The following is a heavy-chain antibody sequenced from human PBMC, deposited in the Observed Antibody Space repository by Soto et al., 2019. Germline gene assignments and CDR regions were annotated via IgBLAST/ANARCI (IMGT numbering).Heavy chain of an antibody. CDR2: INHSGST. Sequence: SETLSLTCAVYGGSFSGYYWSWIRQPPGKGLEWIGEINHSGSTNYNPSLKSRVTISVDTSKNQFSLKLSSVTAADTAVYYCARTGPNYSNGMYSFDTWGQGTLVTVSS. V-gene: IGHV4-34*01. CDR1: GGSFSGYY. J-gene: IGHJ5*02. CDR3: ARTGPNYSNGMYSFDT. D-gene: IGHD6-25*01.